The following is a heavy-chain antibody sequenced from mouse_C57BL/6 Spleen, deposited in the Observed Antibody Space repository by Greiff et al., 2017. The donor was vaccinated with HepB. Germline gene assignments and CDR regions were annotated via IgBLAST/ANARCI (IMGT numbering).Heavy chain of an antibody. Sequence: EVMLVESGPGLAKPSQTLSLTCSVTGYSITSDYWNWIRKFPGNKLEYMGYISYSGSTYYNPSLKSRISITRDTSKNQYYLQLNSVTTEDTATYYCARYLKSTVGYFDVWGTGTTVTVSS. CDR2: ISYSGST. CDR3: ARYLKSTVGYFDV. J-gene: IGHJ1*03. CDR1: GYSITSDY. V-gene: IGHV3-8*01. D-gene: IGHD1-1*01.